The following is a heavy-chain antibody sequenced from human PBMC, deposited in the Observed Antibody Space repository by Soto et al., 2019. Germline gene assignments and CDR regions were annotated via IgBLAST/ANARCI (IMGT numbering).Heavy chain of an antibody. CDR2: IIAGNGNT. D-gene: IGHD3-10*01. V-gene: IGHV1-3*01. CDR3: ASPLYYAAGIYDYYDYFDY. CDR1: GYSFSTYA. J-gene: IGHJ4*02. Sequence: ASVKVSCKASGYSFSTYAMHWVRHAPGQRLEWMGWIIAGNGNTRYSQKFQGRVTLTRDTSATTAYMELSSLISEDTAVYYCASPLYYAAGIYDYYDYFDYWGQGTRVPVSS.